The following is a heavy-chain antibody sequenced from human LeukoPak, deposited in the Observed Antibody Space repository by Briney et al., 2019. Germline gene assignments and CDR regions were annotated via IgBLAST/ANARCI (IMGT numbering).Heavy chain of an antibody. V-gene: IGHV4-59*08. CDR1: GGSISSYY. CDR2: IYYSGST. CDR3: ARHHGYRYGLFDY. Sequence: KPSETLSLTCTVSGGSISSYYWSWIRQPPGKGLEWIGYIYYSGSTNYNPSLKSRVTISVDTSKNQFSLKLSSVTAADTAVYYCARHHGYRYGLFDYWGQGTLATVSS. J-gene: IGHJ4*02. D-gene: IGHD5-18*01.